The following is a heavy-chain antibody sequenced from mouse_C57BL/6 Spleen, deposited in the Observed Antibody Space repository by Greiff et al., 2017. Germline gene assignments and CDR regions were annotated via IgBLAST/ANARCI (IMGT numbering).Heavy chain of an antibody. Sequence: EVQVVESEGGLVQPGSSMKLSCTASGFTFSDYYMAWVRQVPEKGLEWVANINYDGSSTYYLDSLKSRFIISRDNAKNILYLQMSSLKSEDTATYYCARGNFDYWGQGPTLTVSS. CDR1: GFTFSDYY. V-gene: IGHV5-16*01. CDR3: ARGNFDY. CDR2: INYDGSST. J-gene: IGHJ2*01.